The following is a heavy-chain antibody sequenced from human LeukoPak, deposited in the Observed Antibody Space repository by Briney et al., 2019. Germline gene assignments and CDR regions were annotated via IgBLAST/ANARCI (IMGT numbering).Heavy chain of an antibody. CDR2: IYYSGST. D-gene: IGHD3-22*01. V-gene: IGHV4-59*01. J-gene: IGHJ4*02. Sequence: SETLSVTCTVSGGSISSYYWSWIRQPPGKGLEWIGYIYYSGSTNYNPSLKSRVTISVDTSKNQFSLKLSSVTAADTAVYYSARGGVTYYYDSSGYYYFDYWGQGTLVTVSS. CDR1: GGSISSYY. CDR3: ARGGVTYYYDSSGYYYFDY.